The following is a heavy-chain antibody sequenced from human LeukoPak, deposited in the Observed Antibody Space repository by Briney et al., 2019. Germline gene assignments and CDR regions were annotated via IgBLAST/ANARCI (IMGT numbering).Heavy chain of an antibody. CDR2: ISAYNGNT. CDR1: GYTFTSYG. Sequence: ASVKVSCKASGYTFTSYGISWVRQAPGQGLEWMGWISAYNGNTNYAQKLQGRVTMTTDTSTSTAYMELRSLRSDDTAVYYCARERVAVAGFYYYGMDVWGQGTTVTVSS. D-gene: IGHD6-19*01. CDR3: ARERVAVAGFYYYGMDV. J-gene: IGHJ6*02. V-gene: IGHV1-18*01.